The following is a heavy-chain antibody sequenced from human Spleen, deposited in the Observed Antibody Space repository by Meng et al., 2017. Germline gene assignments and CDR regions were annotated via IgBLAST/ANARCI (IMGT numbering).Heavy chain of an antibody. V-gene: IGHV1-18*01. CDR1: GGTFSSYA. D-gene: IGHD1-26*01. CDR3: ARDSGGTYGEH. CDR2: ISPYNGDT. J-gene: IGHJ1*01. Sequence: QVQLVQSGAEVKKPGSSVKVSYKASGGTFSSYAISWVRQAPGQGLEWMGWISPYNGDTNYAQELQDRLTMTTDTSTSTAYMELRSLRSDDTAVYYCARDSGGTYGEHWGQGTLVTVSS.